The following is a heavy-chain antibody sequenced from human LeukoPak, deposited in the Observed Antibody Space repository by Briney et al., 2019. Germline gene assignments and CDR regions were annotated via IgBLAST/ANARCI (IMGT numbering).Heavy chain of an antibody. Sequence: VASVKVSCKASGYTFTSYGISWVRQAPGQGLEWMGWTSAYNGNTNYAQKLQGRVTMTTDTSTSTAYMELRSLRSDDTAVYYCARGSHSGSYTDVDYWGQGTLVTVSS. D-gene: IGHD1-26*01. V-gene: IGHV1-18*01. CDR1: GYTFTSYG. CDR2: TSAYNGNT. J-gene: IGHJ4*02. CDR3: ARGSHSGSYTDVDY.